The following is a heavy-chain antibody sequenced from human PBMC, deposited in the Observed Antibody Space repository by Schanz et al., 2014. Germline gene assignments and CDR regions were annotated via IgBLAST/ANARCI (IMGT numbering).Heavy chain of an antibody. V-gene: IGHV1-46*01. CDR3: ARGRGCTGGSCYSWFDL. J-gene: IGHJ5*02. D-gene: IGHD2-15*01. CDR1: GYTFTSYS. Sequence: QVQLVQSGAEVKKPGASVKVSCKASGYTFTSYSMHWVRQAPGQGLEWMGIINLSGGSTNNAQKFQGRLTRTSDTSTSTVYMELSSLRSEDTAVYYCARGRGCTGGSCYSWFDLWGQGTLXTVAS. CDR2: INLSGGST.